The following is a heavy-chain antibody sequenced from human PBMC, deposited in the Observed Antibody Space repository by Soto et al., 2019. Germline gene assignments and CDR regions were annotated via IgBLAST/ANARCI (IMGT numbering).Heavy chain of an antibody. CDR3: TTKPYCSGGSCYPEPHYYYYYGMDV. J-gene: IGHJ6*02. D-gene: IGHD2-15*01. CDR2: IRSKANSYAA. CDR1: GFTFSGSA. Sequence: GGSLRLSCAASGFTFSGSAMHWVRQASGKGLEWVGRIRSKANSYAAAYAASVKGRFTSSRDDSKNTAYLQMNSLKTEDTAVYYCTTKPYCSGGSCYPEPHYYYYYGMDVWGQGTTVTVSS. V-gene: IGHV3-73*01.